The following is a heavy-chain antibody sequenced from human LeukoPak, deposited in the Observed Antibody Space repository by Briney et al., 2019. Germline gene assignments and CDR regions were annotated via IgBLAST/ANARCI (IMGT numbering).Heavy chain of an antibody. CDR3: ARLYSSSEAWFDP. D-gene: IGHD6-13*01. J-gene: IGHJ5*02. V-gene: IGHV1-69*05. Sequence: SVKVSCKASGGTFSSYAISWVRQAPGQGLEWMGGIIPIFGTANYAQKFQGRVTITTDESTSTVYMELSSLRSEDTAVYYCARLYSSSEAWFDPWGQGTLVTVSS. CDR2: IIPIFGTA. CDR1: GGTFSSYA.